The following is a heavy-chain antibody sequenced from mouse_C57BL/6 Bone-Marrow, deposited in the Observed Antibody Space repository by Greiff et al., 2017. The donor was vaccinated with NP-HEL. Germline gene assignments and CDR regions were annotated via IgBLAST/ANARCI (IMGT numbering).Heavy chain of an antibody. CDR2: IWSGGST. V-gene: IGHV2-4*01. J-gene: IGHJ4*01. Sequence: QVQLQQSGPGLVQPSQSLSITCTVSGFSLTSYGVHWVRQPPGKGLEWLGVIWSGGSTDYNAAFISRLSISKDNSKSQVFFKMNSLQADDTAIYYCAKTVTTLPEGYYHAMDYWGQGTSVTVSS. CDR3: AKTVTTLPEGYYHAMDY. D-gene: IGHD1-1*01. CDR1: GFSLTSYG.